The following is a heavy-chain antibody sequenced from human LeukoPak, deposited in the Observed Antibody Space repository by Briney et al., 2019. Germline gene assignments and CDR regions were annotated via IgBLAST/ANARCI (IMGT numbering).Heavy chain of an antibody. CDR2: ISYDGSKR. V-gene: IGHV3-30*18. CDR1: GFTFSTYG. D-gene: IGHD2-2*02. CDR3: AKDHLPSLYFGPIPRNRKSPPDY. Sequence: PGGSLRLSCAASGFTFSTYGMYWVRQAPGKGLEWVALISYDGSKRHYAESVKGRFTISRDNTKNTVYLQMNSLRTEDTAVYFCAKDHLPSLYFGPIPRNRKSPPDYWGQGTLVTVSS. J-gene: IGHJ4*02.